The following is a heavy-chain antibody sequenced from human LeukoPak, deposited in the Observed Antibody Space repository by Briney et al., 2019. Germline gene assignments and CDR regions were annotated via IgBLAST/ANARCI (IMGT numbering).Heavy chain of an antibody. D-gene: IGHD3-10*01. CDR1: GGSFSGYY. V-gene: IGHV4-34*01. Sequence: SETLSLTCAVYGGSFSGYYWSWIRQPPGKGLEWIGEINQSGSTNYNPSLKSRVTISVDTSKNQFSLKVNSVTAADTAVYYCARAGTLWFGELAIDYWGQGTLVTVSS. CDR3: ARAGTLWFGELAIDY. J-gene: IGHJ4*02. CDR2: INQSGST.